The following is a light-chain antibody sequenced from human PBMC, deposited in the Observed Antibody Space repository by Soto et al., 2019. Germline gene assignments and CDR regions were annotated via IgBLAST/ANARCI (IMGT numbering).Light chain of an antibody. J-gene: IGKJ4*01. V-gene: IGKV1-12*01. CDR2: EAS. CDR3: QQANSFPLT. Sequence: DTQMTQSPSSVSASVGDRVTITCPASQGVNAWLAWYQKKPGKAPELLIYEASTLHSGVPSRFSVSGSGTDFTLTITSLQPEDFATYYCQQANSFPLTFGGGTKVEVQ. CDR1: QGVNAW.